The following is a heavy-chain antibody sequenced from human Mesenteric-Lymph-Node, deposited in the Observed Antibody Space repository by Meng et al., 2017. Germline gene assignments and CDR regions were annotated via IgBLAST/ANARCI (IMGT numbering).Heavy chain of an antibody. V-gene: IGHV3-7*01. CDR2: IKQDGSEK. CDR3: ARDLDLGRYSSGWYDYYYYGMDV. J-gene: IGHJ6*02. CDR1: GFTFSSYW. D-gene: IGHD6-19*01. Sequence: GGSLRLSCAASGFTFSSYWMSWVRQAPGKGLECVANIKQDGSEKYYVDSVKGRFTISRDNSKNTLYLQMNSLRAEDTAVYYCARDLDLGRYSSGWYDYYYYGMDVWGQGTTVTVSS.